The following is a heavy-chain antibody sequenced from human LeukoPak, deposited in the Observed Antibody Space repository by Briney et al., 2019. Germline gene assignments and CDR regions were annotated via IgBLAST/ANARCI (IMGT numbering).Heavy chain of an antibody. V-gene: IGHV1-46*01. Sequence: ASVKVSCKSSGYTFTTYYMHWVRQAPGQGLDWMGIINPSGGITSYAQKFQGRVTMTRDTSTSTVYMELSSLRSEDTGVYYCARDLGPVAGLGELSFEPDYWGQGSLVTVSS. CDR2: INPSGGIT. CDR1: GYTFTTYY. CDR3: ARDLGPVAGLGELSFEPDY. J-gene: IGHJ4*02. D-gene: IGHD3-16*02.